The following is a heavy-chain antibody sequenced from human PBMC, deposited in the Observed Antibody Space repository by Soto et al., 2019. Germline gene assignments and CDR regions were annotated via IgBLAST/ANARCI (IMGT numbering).Heavy chain of an antibody. CDR1: GGSFSGYY. CDR2: INHSGST. D-gene: IGHD4-17*01. CDR3: ARGRGTVRIYYYYGMDV. J-gene: IGHJ6*02. V-gene: IGHV4-34*01. Sequence: LSLTCAVYGGSFSGYYWSWIRQPPGKGLEWIGEINHSGSTNYNPSLKSRVTISVDTSKNQFSLKLSSVTAADTAVYYCARGRGTVRIYYYYGMDVWGQGTTVTVSS.